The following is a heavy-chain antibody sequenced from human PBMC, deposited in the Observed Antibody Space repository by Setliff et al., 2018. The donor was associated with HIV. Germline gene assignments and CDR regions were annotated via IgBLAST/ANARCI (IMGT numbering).Heavy chain of an antibody. D-gene: IGHD3-22*01. V-gene: IGHV4-30-4*08. CDR1: GGSISSEYYN. CDR3: ARGLSFYDPGGFDY. Sequence: SETLSLTCTVSGGSISSEYYNWNWIRQHPGKGLEWIGYISYSGSTFYIPSPKNRVSISVDTSKNQFSLKLSSVTAADTAVYYCARGLSFYDPGGFDYWGQGTLVTVSS. CDR2: ISYSGST. J-gene: IGHJ4*02.